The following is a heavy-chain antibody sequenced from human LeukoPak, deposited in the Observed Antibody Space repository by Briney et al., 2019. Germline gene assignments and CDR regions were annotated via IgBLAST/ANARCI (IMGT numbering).Heavy chain of an antibody. J-gene: IGHJ4*02. D-gene: IGHD4/OR15-4a*01. CDR2: ISGDGVSP. V-gene: IGHV3-23*01. CDR1: GFTFTKYW. CDR3: ARDPGAFPYFFDC. Sequence: PGGSPRLSCAASGFTFTKYWMTWVRQTPGKGLECVSAISGDGVSPYYADSVRGRFTISRDNSKNTLYLQMNSLRVEDTAVYFCARDPGAFPYFFDCWGQGTLVTVSS.